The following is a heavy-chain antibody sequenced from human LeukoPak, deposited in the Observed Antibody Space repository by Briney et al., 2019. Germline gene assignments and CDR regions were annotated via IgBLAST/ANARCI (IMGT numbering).Heavy chain of an antibody. CDR1: GGSISSYY. V-gene: IGHV4-59*12. Sequence: SETLSLTCTVSGGSISSYYWSWIRQPPGKGLEWIGYIHYSGSTNYNPSLKSRVTISVDTSKNQFSLKLSSVTAADTAVYYCARESVATSAIDYWGQGTLVTVSS. CDR2: IHYSGST. D-gene: IGHD5-12*01. J-gene: IGHJ4*02. CDR3: ARESVATSAIDY.